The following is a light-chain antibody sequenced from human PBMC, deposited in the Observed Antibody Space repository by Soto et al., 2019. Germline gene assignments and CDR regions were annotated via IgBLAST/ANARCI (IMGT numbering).Light chain of an antibody. CDR2: RNN. V-gene: IGLV1-47*01. CDR1: SSNIGSNF. Sequence: QSVLTQSPSASGAPGQRVTISCSGSSSNIGSNFVYWYQQLPGTAPKLLIYRNNQRPSGVPDRFSGSKSGTSASLAISGLRSEDEADYYWAAWDDSLSGVMFGGGTQLTVL. J-gene: IGLJ7*01. CDR3: AAWDDSLSGVM.